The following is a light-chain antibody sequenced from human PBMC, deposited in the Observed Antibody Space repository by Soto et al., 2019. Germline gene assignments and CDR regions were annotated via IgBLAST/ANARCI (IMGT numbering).Light chain of an antibody. CDR2: AAS. CDR1: QTITTH. CDR3: QQYNSFFPT. J-gene: IGKJ2*01. Sequence: DIQMTQSPSSLSASVGDRVTITCRASQTITTHVNWYQQKPGKAPKLLIYAASSLQSGVPSRFSGSGSGTEFTLTISSLQPDDFATYYCQQYNSFFPTFGQGTKVDIK. V-gene: IGKV1-39*01.